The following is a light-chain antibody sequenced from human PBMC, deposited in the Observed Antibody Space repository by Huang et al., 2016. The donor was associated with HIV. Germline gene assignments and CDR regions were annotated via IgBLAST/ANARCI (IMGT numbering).Light chain of an antibody. Sequence: EIVLTQSPATLSLSPGERATLSCRASQGLANYLAWYQQNPGQAPRLLIYDASNRATGIPARFSGSGSGTDFTLTSSSLEPEDFAVYYCQQRGNWQLTFGGGTKVEIK. CDR1: QGLANY. J-gene: IGKJ4*01. V-gene: IGKV3-11*01. CDR3: QQRGNWQLT. CDR2: DAS.